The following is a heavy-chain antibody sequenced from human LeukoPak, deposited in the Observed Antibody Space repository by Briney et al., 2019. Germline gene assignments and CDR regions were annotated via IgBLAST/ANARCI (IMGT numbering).Heavy chain of an antibody. CDR1: GXTFSSYS. J-gene: IGHJ4*02. CDR2: ISSSSSYI. CDR3: AGGWFGESTYLFDY. V-gene: IGHV3-21*01. D-gene: IGHD3-10*01. Sequence: GGSLRLSCAASGXTFSSYSMNWVRQAPGKGLEWVSSISSSSSYIYYADSVKGRFTISRDNAKNSLYLQMNSLRAEDTAVYYCAGGWFGESTYLFDYWGQGTLVTVSS.